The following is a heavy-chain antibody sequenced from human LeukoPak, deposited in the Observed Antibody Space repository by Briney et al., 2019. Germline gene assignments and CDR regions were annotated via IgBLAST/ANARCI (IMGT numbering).Heavy chain of an antibody. V-gene: IGHV3-74*01. J-gene: IGHJ2*01. Sequence: PGGSLRLSCAASGFTFSSYWMHWVRQAPGKGLVWVSRINSDGSSTSYADSVKGRFTISRDNAKNTLYLQMNSLRAEDTAVYYCARGFEETFGSYSLASYWYFDLWGRGTLVTVSS. CDR2: INSDGSST. CDR1: GFTFSSYW. D-gene: IGHD1-26*01. CDR3: ARGFEETFGSYSLASYWYFDL.